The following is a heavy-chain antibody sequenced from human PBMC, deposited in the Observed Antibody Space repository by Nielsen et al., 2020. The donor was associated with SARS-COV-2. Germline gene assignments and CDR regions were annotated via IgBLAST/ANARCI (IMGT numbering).Heavy chain of an antibody. V-gene: IGHV4-59*01. CDR3: ARGVTTVTMRFDY. J-gene: IGHJ4*02. D-gene: IGHD4-17*01. CDR1: GCSISSYY. CDR2: IYYSGST. Sequence: GSLRLSCTVSGCSISSYYWSWIRQPPGKGLEWIGYIYYSGSTNYNPSLKSRVTISVDTSKNQFSLKLSSVTAADTAVYYCARGVTTVTMRFDYWGQGTLVTVSS.